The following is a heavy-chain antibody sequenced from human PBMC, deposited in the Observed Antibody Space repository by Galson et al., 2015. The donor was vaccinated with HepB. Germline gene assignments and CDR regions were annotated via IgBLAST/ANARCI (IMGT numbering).Heavy chain of an antibody. Sequence: SVKVSCKASGYTFTSYGISWVRQAPGQGLEWMGWISAYNGNTNYAQKLQGRVTMTTDTSTSTAYMELRSLRSDDTAVYYCARQGYDSSGYYPHYFDYRGQGTLVTVSS. D-gene: IGHD3-22*01. CDR2: ISAYNGNT. V-gene: IGHV1-18*01. CDR1: GYTFTSYG. CDR3: ARQGYDSSGYYPHYFDY. J-gene: IGHJ4*02.